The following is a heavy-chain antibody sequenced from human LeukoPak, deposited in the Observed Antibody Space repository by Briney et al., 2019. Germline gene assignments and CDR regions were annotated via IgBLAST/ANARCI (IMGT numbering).Heavy chain of an antibody. J-gene: IGHJ4*02. CDR1: GFTFSSYA. V-gene: IGHV3-30*04. Sequence: GGSLRLSCAASGFTFSSYAMHWVRQAPGKGLEWVALISYDGSSKYYADSVKGRFTISRDNSKNTLYLQMNSLRAEDTAVYYCARDGVPGGYYPYYFDYWGQGTLVTVSS. D-gene: IGHD3-22*01. CDR2: ISYDGSSK. CDR3: ARDGVPGGYYPYYFDY.